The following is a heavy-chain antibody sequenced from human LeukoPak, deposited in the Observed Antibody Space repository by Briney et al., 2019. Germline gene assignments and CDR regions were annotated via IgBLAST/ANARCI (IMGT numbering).Heavy chain of an antibody. V-gene: IGHV1-69*05. CDR2: IIPIFGTA. D-gene: IGHD3-3*02. J-gene: IGHJ4*02. CDR3: ARALGSGSNFGDLDY. Sequence: SVKVSCKASGGTFSSYAISWVRQAPGQGLEWMGGIIPIFGTANYAQKFQGRVTITTDESTSTAYMELSGLRSEDTAVYYCARALGSGSNFGDLDYWGQGTLVTVSS. CDR1: GGTFSSYA.